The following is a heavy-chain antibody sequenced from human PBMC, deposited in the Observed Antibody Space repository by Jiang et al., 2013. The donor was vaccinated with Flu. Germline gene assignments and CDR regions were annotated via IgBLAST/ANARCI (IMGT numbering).Heavy chain of an antibody. V-gene: IGHV3-7*03. Sequence: SWVRRASRDGAWSGWPTLNIDGSEKYYVDSVEGRFTISRDKAKKSIWLQMNSLTAEDSAVYYCARVAIVAAIGAFDGFDVWGHGTTVTVSS. CDR2: LNIDGSEK. D-gene: IGHD2-21*01. CDR3: ARVAIVAAIGAFDGFDV. J-gene: IGHJ3*01.